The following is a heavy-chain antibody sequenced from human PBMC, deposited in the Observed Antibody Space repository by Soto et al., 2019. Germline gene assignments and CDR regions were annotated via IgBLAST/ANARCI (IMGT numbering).Heavy chain of an antibody. CDR3: ARRLRYYDILTGYYRARNFDY. CDR2: MNPNSGNT. D-gene: IGHD3-9*01. Sequence: SVKVSCKASGYTFTSYDINWVRQATGQGLEWMGWMNPNSGNTGYAQKFQGRVTMTRNTSISTAYMELSSLRSEDTAVYYCARRLRYYDILTGYYRARNFDYWGQGTLVTVSS. J-gene: IGHJ4*02. CDR1: GYTFTSYD. V-gene: IGHV1-8*01.